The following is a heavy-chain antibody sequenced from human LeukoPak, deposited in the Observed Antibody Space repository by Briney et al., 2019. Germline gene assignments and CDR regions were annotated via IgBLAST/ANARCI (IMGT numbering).Heavy chain of an antibody. CDR1: RFTFSSYA. CDR2: ISGSGGST. CDR3: AKSNYYGSERDAFDI. V-gene: IGHV3-23*01. Sequence: GGSLRLSCAASRFTFSSYAMSWVRQAPGKGLEWVSAISGSGGSTYYADSVKGRFTISRDNSKNTLYLQMNSLRAEDTAVYYCAKSNYYGSERDAFDIWGQGTMVTVSS. J-gene: IGHJ3*02. D-gene: IGHD3-10*01.